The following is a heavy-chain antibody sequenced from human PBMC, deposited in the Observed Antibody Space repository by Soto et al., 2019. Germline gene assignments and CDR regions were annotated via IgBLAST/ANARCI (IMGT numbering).Heavy chain of an antibody. CDR2: IRSKAYGGTT. Sequence: GGSLRLSCTASGFTFGDYAMSWFRQAPGKGLEWVGFIRSKAYGGTTEYAASVKGRFTISRDDSKSIAYLQMNSLKTEDTAVYYCTRVGGEYCGGDCYLNPAFDIWGQGTMVTVSS. CDR1: GFTFGDYA. J-gene: IGHJ3*02. V-gene: IGHV3-49*03. CDR3: TRVGGEYCGGDCYLNPAFDI. D-gene: IGHD2-21*02.